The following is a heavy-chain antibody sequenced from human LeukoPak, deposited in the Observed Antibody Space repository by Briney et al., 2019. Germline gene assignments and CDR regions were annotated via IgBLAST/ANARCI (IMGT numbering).Heavy chain of an antibody. D-gene: IGHD6-19*01. Sequence: PGGSLRLCCAVSGFTFSNYAMSWVRQAPGMGLEWVSAIKSDGKTHYADSVKGRFTISRDNSKNTLSLPMNSLRAEDTALYYCAKCRVETYSSGWCNWLDPWGQGTQVTVSS. CDR1: GFTFSNYA. J-gene: IGHJ5*02. CDR2: IKSDGKT. V-gene: IGHV3-23*01. CDR3: AKCRVETYSSGWCNWLDP.